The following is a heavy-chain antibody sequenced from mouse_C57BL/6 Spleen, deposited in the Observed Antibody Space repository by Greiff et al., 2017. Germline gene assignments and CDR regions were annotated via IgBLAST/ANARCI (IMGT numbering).Heavy chain of an antibody. Sequence: QVQLQQPGAELVKPGASVKMSCKASGYTFTSYWITWVKQRPGQGLEWIGDIYPSNGGTNYNQKFKGKATLTVDKSSSTAYMQLSSLTSEDSAVYYCARVSDGYSYAMDYWGQGTSVTVSA. CDR3: ARVSDGYSYAMDY. J-gene: IGHJ4*01. CDR1: GYTFTSYW. CDR2: IYPSNGGT. V-gene: IGHV1-55*01. D-gene: IGHD2-3*01.